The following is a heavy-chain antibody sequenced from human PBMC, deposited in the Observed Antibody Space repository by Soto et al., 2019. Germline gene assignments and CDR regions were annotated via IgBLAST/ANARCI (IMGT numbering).Heavy chain of an antibody. CDR3: AKDQGCSGGSCYPEYYFDY. Sequence: EVQLLESGGGLVQPGGSLRLSCAASGFTFGSYAMSWVRQAPGKGLEWVSAISGSGGSTYYADSVKGRFTISRDNSKNTLYLQMNSLRAEDTAVYYCAKDQGCSGGSCYPEYYFDYWGQGTLVTVSS. CDR1: GFTFGSYA. CDR2: ISGSGGST. D-gene: IGHD2-15*01. J-gene: IGHJ4*02. V-gene: IGHV3-23*01.